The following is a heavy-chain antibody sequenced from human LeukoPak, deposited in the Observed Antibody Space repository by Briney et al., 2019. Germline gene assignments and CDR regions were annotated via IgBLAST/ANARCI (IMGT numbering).Heavy chain of an antibody. Sequence: ASVKVSCKASGYTFTSYYMHWVRQAPGQGLEWMGIINPSGGSTSYAQKFQGRVTMTRDTYTSTVYMELSSLRSEDTAVYYCARALYSGSYYHWFDPWGQGTLVTVSS. V-gene: IGHV1-46*01. D-gene: IGHD1-26*01. CDR3: ARALYSGSYYHWFDP. CDR1: GYTFTSYY. J-gene: IGHJ5*02. CDR2: INPSGGST.